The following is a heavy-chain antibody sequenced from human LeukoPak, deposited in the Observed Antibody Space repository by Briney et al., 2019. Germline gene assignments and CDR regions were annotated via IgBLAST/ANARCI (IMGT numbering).Heavy chain of an antibody. D-gene: IGHD3-3*01. CDR3: ARDHRESFYDFWSAFDP. CDR1: GGSISSPNYY. J-gene: IGHJ5*02. V-gene: IGHV4-61*02. Sequence: SETLYLTCTVSGGSISSPNYYWSWIRQPAGKGLEWIGRIYTSGSTDYNPSLKSRLTISLDTSKNQFSLKLSSVTAADTAVYYCARDHRESFYDFWSAFDPWGQGTLVTVSS. CDR2: IYTSGST.